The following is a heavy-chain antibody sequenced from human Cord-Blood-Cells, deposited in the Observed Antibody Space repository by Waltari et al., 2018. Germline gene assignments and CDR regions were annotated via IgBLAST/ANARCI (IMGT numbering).Heavy chain of an antibody. CDR2: IYHSGST. Sequence: QVQLQESGPGLVKPSETLSLTCTVSGYSISSGYYWGWIRQPPGKGLEWIGSIYHSGSTYYNPSLKSRVTISVDASKNQFSLKLSSVTAADTAVYYGARGVGIAAAGKVDYWGQGTLVTVSS. CDR3: ARGVGIAAAGKVDY. V-gene: IGHV4-38-2*02. CDR1: GYSISSGYY. J-gene: IGHJ4*02. D-gene: IGHD6-13*01.